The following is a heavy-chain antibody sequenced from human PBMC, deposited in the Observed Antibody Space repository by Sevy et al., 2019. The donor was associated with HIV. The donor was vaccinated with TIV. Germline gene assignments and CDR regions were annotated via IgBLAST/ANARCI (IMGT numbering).Heavy chain of an antibody. CDR2: IYPGDSDT. V-gene: IGHV5-51*01. D-gene: IGHD4-17*01. CDR3: AGGMTTATTGWFDP. J-gene: IGHJ5*02. Sequence: GESLKISCKGSGYRFTSYWIGWVRQMPGKGLEWMGIIYPGDSDTRYSPSFQVQVTIPADKSIIPAYLQWSSLKASDTAMYYCAGGMTTATTGWFDPWGQGTLVTVSS. CDR1: GYRFTSYW.